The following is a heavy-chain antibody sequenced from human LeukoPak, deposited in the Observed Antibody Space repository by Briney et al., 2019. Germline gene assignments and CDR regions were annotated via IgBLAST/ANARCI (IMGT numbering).Heavy chain of an antibody. D-gene: IGHD3-10*01. J-gene: IGHJ6*02. V-gene: IGHV1-18*01. CDR1: GYTFTSYG. Sequence: ASVKVSCKASGYTFTSYGISWVRQAPGQGLEWMGWISAYNGNTNYAQKFQGRVTMTRNTSISTAYMELSSLRSEDTAVYYCASGGEDYYYGMDVWGQGTTVTVSS. CDR2: ISAYNGNT. CDR3: ASGGEDYYYGMDV.